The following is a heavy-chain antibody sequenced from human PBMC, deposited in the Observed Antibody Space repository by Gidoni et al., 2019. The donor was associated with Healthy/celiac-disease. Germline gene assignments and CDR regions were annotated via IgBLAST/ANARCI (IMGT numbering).Heavy chain of an antibody. V-gene: IGHV1-8*01. CDR1: GYTFTSYD. Sequence: QVQLVQSGAEVKKPGASVKVSCKASGYTFTSYDINWVRQATEQGLEWMGWMNPNSGNTGYAQKFQGRVTMTRNTSISTAYMELSSLGSEDTAVYYCARAGNEYRRGAYYFDYWGQGTLVTVSS. CDR2: MNPNSGNT. CDR3: ARAGNEYRRGAYYFDY. D-gene: IGHD2-2*01. J-gene: IGHJ4*02.